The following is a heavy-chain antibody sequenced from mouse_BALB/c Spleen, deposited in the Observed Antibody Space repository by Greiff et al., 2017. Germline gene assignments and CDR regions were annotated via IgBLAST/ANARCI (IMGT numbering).Heavy chain of an antibody. Sequence: VQLQESGPGLVQPSQSLSITCTVSGFSLTRYGVHWVCQSPGKGLEWLGVIWSGGSTDYNAAFIYRLSISKDNSKSQVFFKMNSLQANDTAIYYCAREEIKLGVDYWGEGTTLTGSS. CDR1: GFSLTRYG. V-gene: IGHV2-2*02. CDR2: IWSGGST. D-gene: IGHD4-1*01. CDR3: AREEIKLGVDY. J-gene: IGHJ2*01.